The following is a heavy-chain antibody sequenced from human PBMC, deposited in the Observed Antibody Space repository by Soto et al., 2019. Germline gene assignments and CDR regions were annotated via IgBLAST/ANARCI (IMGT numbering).Heavy chain of an antibody. CDR3: ARPYPDDFGDYGHLDF. V-gene: IGHV5-51*01. CDR1: GYNFNNFW. Sequence: GESLKISCKVSGYNFNNFWIAWVRQMPGKGLEWMGIIYPGDSDTRYSPSFQGQVTISADRSITTAYLQWSSLKASDTAIYYCARPYPDDFGDYGHLDFWGQGTLVTVSS. J-gene: IGHJ4*02. CDR2: IYPGDSDT. D-gene: IGHD4-17*01.